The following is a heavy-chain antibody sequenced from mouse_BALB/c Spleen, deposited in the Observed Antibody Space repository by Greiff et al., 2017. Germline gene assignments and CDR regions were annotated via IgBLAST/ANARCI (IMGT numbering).Heavy chain of an antibody. Sequence: EVKLLESGGGLVQPGGSRKLSCAASGFTFSSFGMHWVRQAPEKGLEWVAYISSGSSTIYYADTVKGRFTISRDNPKNALFLQMTSLRSEDTAMYYCARSRGHYYAMDYWGQGTSVTVSS. CDR2: ISSGSSTI. CDR1: GFTFSSFG. CDR3: ARSRGHYYAMDY. J-gene: IGHJ4*01. V-gene: IGHV5-17*02.